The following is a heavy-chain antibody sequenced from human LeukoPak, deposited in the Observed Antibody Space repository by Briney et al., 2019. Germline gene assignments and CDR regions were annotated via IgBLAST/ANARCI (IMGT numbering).Heavy chain of an antibody. CDR2: IKSKTHGGTT. D-gene: IGHD3-9*01. J-gene: IGHJ4*02. CDR3: TTWNYDILTGYSI. V-gene: IGHV3-15*01. Sequence: GGSLRLSCAASGFTFSSYAMSWVRQAPGKGLEWVGRIKSKTHGGTTDYAAAVKGRFTISRDDSKSTLYLQMNSLKTEDTALYYCTTWNYDILTGYSIWGQGTLVTVSS. CDR1: GFTFSSYA.